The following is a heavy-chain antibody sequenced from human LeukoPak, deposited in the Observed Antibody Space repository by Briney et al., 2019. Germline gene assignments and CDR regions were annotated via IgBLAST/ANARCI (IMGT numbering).Heavy chain of an antibody. V-gene: IGHV4-39*07. D-gene: IGHD6-19*01. CDR2: IYYSGST. CDR1: GGSISSSSYY. Sequence: SETLSLICTVSGGSISSSSYYWGWIRQPPGKGLEWIGSIYYSGSTYYNPSLKSRVTISVDTSKNQFSLKLSSVTAADTAVYYCARARRYSCGPTPFDYWSQGTLVTVSS. CDR3: ARARRYSCGPTPFDY. J-gene: IGHJ4*02.